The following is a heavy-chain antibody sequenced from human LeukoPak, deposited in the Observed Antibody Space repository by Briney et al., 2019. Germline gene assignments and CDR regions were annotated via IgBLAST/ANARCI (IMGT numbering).Heavy chain of an antibody. Sequence: ASVKVSCKASGYTFTGYCIHWVRQAPGQGLEWMGIINPSGGSATYAQKFQGRVTMTRDTSTSTVYMELSSLRSEDTAVYYCARTYNWNDGYFDSWGQGTLVTVSS. CDR2: INPSGGSA. J-gene: IGHJ4*02. CDR3: ARTYNWNDGYFDS. V-gene: IGHV1-46*01. D-gene: IGHD1-20*01. CDR1: GYTFTGYC.